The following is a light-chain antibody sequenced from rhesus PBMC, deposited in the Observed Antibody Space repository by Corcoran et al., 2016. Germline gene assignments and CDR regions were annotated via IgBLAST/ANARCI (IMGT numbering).Light chain of an antibody. CDR1: QGISSY. V-gene: IGKV1-38*01. Sequence: DIQMTQSPSSLSASVGDKVTITCRASQGISSYLACYQQKSGKAPKLLIFDASSLQSGVPSRFNGSGCGIEFTLTISRLPPEDCATDYCQQRNTFPFTFGPGTKLDIK. CDR3: QQRNTFPFT. J-gene: IGKJ3*01. CDR2: DAS.